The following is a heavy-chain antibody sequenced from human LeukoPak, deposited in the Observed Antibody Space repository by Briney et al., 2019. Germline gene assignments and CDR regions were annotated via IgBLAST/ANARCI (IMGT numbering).Heavy chain of an antibody. CDR1: GFTLSGYW. D-gene: IGHD1-7*01. V-gene: IGHV3-74*01. CDR3: VRDGGGTTPYNF. Sequence: PGGSLRLSCAASGFTLSGYWMSWVRQAPGKGPVWVSHISPDGRNIAYADSVKGRFTIYRDSAKNTLYLQMSGLRVGDTAVYYCVRDGGGTTPYNFWGQGTLVTVSS. CDR2: ISPDGRNI. J-gene: IGHJ4*02.